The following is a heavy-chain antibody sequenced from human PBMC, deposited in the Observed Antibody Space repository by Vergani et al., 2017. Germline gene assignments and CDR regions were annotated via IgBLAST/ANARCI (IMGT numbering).Heavy chain of an antibody. V-gene: IGHV1-69*13. J-gene: IGHJ5*02. Sequence: QVQLVQSGAEVKKPGSSVKVSCKASGGTFSSYAISWVRQAPGQGLEWMGRSIPIFGTANYAQKFQGRVTITADESTSTAYMELSSLRSEDTAVYYCARSIGYCVGATCRAYYFDHWGQGTRVTVSS. CDR1: GGTFSSYA. D-gene: IGHD2-21*01. CDR2: SIPIFGTA. CDR3: ARSIGYCVGATCRAYYFDH.